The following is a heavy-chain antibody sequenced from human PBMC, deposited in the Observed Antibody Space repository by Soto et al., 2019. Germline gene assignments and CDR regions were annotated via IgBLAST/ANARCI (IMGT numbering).Heavy chain of an antibody. CDR1: GGTFSSYA. Sequence: QVQLVQSGAEVQKPGSSVKVSCKASGGTFSSYAISWVRQAPGQGLEWMGGIIPIFGTANYAQKFQGRVTITADESTSTAYMELSSLRSEDTAVYYCARVTRITMVRGVIGVDAFDIWGQGTMVTVSS. CDR2: IIPIFGTA. J-gene: IGHJ3*02. V-gene: IGHV1-69*01. CDR3: ARVTRITMVRGVIGVDAFDI. D-gene: IGHD3-10*01.